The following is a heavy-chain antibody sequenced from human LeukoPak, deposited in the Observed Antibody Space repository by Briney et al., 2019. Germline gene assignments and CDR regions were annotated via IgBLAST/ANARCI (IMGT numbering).Heavy chain of an antibody. CDR3: ARGRGSWYGVYFDY. D-gene: IGHD6-13*01. CDR2: IKRDGSEK. V-gene: IGHV3-7*01. J-gene: IGHJ4*02. CDR1: GFTFTDYW. Sequence: GGSLRLSCAASGFTFTDYWMSWVRQAPGKGLEWVANIKRDGSEKYYVDSVKGRFTISRDNAKNSLYLQLNSLRTEDTAVYYCARGRGSWYGVYFDYWGQGTLVTVSS.